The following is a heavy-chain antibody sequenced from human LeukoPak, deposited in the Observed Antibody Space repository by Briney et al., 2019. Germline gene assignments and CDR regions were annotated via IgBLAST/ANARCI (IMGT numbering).Heavy chain of an antibody. CDR3: VSPKTNGWFDS. CDR2: INHSGST. V-gene: IGHV4-39*07. Sequence: SETLSLTCTVSGGSISSSNYYWGWIRQPPGKGLEWIGEINHSGSTNYNPSLKSRVTITIDTSKNQFSLKLRSVTAADTAVYYCVSPKTNGWFDSWGQGSLVTVSS. CDR1: GGSISSSNYY. D-gene: IGHD2-8*01. J-gene: IGHJ5*01.